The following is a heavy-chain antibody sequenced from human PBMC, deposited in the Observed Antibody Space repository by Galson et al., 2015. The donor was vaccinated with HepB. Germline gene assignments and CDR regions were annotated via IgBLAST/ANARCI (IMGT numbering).Heavy chain of an antibody. V-gene: IGHV5-51*01. J-gene: IGHJ3*02. CDR3: ARYVSGHLNAFDI. CDR1: GFSFTSYW. D-gene: IGHD3-10*01. Sequence: QSGAEVKKPGESLKLSCTGSGFSFTSYWIGWVRQMPGKGLEWMGIIYPGDSDTRYSPSFQGQVTISADKSISTAYLQWSSLKASDTAMYYCARYVSGHLNAFDIWVQGTMVTVSS. CDR2: IYPGDSDT.